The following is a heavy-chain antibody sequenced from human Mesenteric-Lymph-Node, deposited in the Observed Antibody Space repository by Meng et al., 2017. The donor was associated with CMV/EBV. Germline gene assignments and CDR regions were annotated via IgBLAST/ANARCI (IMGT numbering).Heavy chain of an antibody. J-gene: IGHJ5*02. CDR2: INPNSGGT. V-gene: IGHV1-2*02. Sequence: ASVKVSCKTSGYTFPGYYIYWVRQAPGQGLEWMGWINPNSGGTNYAQKFQGRVTMTRDTSISTAYMELSRLRSDDTAVYYCARGYCSSTSCYTGFAPWGQGTLVTVSS. CDR1: GYTFPGYY. CDR3: ARGYCSSTSCYTGFAP. D-gene: IGHD2-2*02.